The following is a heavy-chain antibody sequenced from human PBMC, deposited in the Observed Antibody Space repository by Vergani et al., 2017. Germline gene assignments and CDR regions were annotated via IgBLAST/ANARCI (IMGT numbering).Heavy chain of an antibody. D-gene: IGHD1-20*01. J-gene: IGHJ6*02. CDR2: ISGSGGST. Sequence: EVQLVESGGGLVQPGRSLRLSCAASGFTFSSYAMSWVRQAPGKGLEWVSAISGSGGSTYYADSVKGRFTISRDNSKNTLYLQMNSLRAEATAVYYCAKAPNWNDYYYYYGMDVWGQGTTVTVSS. V-gene: IGHV3-23*04. CDR3: AKAPNWNDYYYYYGMDV. CDR1: GFTFSSYA.